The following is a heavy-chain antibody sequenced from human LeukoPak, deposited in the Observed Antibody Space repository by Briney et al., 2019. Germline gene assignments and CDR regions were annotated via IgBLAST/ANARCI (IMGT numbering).Heavy chain of an antibody. CDR3: ARRGGGCSGGSCAKMYYFDY. V-gene: IGHV4-59*08. CDR2: IYYSGST. Sequence: SETLSLTCTVSGGSVSSYYWSWIRQPPGKGLEWIGYIYYSGSTNYNPSLKSRVTISVDTSKNQFSLKLSSVTAADTAVYYCARRGGGCSGGSCAKMYYFDYWGQGTLVTVSS. J-gene: IGHJ4*02. D-gene: IGHD2-15*01. CDR1: GGSVSSYY.